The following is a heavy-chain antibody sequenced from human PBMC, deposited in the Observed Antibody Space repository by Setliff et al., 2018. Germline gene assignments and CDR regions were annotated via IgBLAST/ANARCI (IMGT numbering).Heavy chain of an antibody. V-gene: IGHV1-18*01. D-gene: IGHD3-3*01. CDR1: GYTFTKYG. J-gene: IGHJ6*03. Sequence: GASVKVSCKAFGYTFTKYGIDWVRQAPGQGLEWLGWISPYNGNTDYVYNVRDRVTMTTDTSTSTAYMELRSLRSDDTAVYYCARVSPYYDFWSGCYGDVLWGYMDVWGKGTTVTVSS. CDR3: ARVSPYYDFWSGCYGDVLWGYMDV. CDR2: ISPYNGNT.